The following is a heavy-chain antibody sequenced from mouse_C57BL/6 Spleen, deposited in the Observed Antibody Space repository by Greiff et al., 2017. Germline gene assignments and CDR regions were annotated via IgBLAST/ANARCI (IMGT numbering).Heavy chain of an antibody. CDR3: ARGITTVVAPTGTFDY. CDR2: IYPRSGNT. D-gene: IGHD1-1*01. V-gene: IGHV1-81*01. Sequence: VKLQESGAELARPGASVKLSCKASGYTFTSYGISWVKQRTGQGLEWIGEIYPRSGNTYYNEKFKGKATLTADKSSSTAYMELRSLTSEDSAVYFCARGITTVVAPTGTFDYWGQGTTLTVSS. J-gene: IGHJ2*01. CDR1: GYTFTSYG.